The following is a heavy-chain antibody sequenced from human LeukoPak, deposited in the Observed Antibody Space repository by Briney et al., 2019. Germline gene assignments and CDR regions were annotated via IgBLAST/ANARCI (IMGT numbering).Heavy chain of an antibody. J-gene: IGHJ6*03. D-gene: IGHD3-3*01. Sequence: PSETLSLTCTVSGGSTSSGDYYWSWIRQPPGKGLEWIGYIHYSGSTYYNPSLKSRVTISVDTSKNQFSLKLSSVTAADTAVYYCARNDSPGYYYYMDVWGKGTTVTVSS. CDR2: IHYSGST. CDR1: GGSTSSGDYY. V-gene: IGHV4-30-4*08. CDR3: ARNDSPGYYYYMDV.